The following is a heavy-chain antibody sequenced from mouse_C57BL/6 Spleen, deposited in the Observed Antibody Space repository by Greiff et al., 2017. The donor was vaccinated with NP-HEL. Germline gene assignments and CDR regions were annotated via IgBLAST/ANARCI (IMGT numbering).Heavy chain of an antibody. D-gene: IGHD2-1*01. CDR1: GYTFTSYW. V-gene: IGHV1-53*01. CDR3: ATVYYGNYDAMDY. J-gene: IGHJ4*01. CDR2: INPSNGGT. Sequence: VQLQQSGTELVKPGASVKLSCKASGYTFTSYWMHWVKQRPGQGLEWIGNINPSNGGTNYNEKFKSKATLTVDNSSSTAYMQLSSLTSEDSAVYYGATVYYGNYDAMDYWGQGTSVTVSS.